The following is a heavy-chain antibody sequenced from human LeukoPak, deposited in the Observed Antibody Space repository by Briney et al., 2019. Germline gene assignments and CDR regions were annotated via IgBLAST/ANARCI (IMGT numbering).Heavy chain of an antibody. Sequence: PGRSLRLSCAASGFTFSSYSMNWVRQAPGKGLEWVSSISSSSSYRYYADSVKGRFTISRDNAKNSLYLQMNSLRAEDTAVYYCAREGYSPRDGYNFNFDYWGQGTLVTVSS. V-gene: IGHV3-21*01. CDR2: ISSSSSYR. CDR3: AREGYSPRDGYNFNFDY. D-gene: IGHD5-24*01. J-gene: IGHJ4*02. CDR1: GFTFSSYS.